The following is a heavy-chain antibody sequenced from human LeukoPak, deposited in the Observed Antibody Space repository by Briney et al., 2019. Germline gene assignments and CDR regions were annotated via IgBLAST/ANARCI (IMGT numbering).Heavy chain of an antibody. Sequence: GGSLRLSCAASGFTFSSYEMNWVRQAPGKGLEWISYISSSGSTIYYADSVKGRFTISRDNAKNSLYLQMNSLRAEDTAVYYCAELGITMIGGVWGEGTTVTISS. J-gene: IGHJ6*04. CDR3: AELGITMIGGV. D-gene: IGHD3-10*02. CDR2: ISSSGSTI. V-gene: IGHV3-48*03. CDR1: GFTFSSYE.